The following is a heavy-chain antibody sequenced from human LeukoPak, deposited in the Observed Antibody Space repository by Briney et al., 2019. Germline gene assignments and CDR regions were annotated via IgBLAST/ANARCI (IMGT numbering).Heavy chain of an antibody. CDR3: ARSGGRGWYPADY. Sequence: GGSLRLSCAASGFTFSSYEMNWVRQAPGKGLEWVSYISSSGITIYYADSVKGRFTISRDNSKNTLYLQMNSLRAEDTGVYYCARSGGRGWYPADYWGQGTLVTVSS. CDR1: GFTFSSYE. J-gene: IGHJ4*02. D-gene: IGHD6-19*01. CDR2: ISSSGITI. V-gene: IGHV3-48*03.